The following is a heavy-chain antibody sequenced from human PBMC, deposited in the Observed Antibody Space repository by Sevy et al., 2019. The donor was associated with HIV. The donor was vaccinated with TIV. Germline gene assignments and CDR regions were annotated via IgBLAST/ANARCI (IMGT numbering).Heavy chain of an antibody. CDR2: FSGSGSIT. CDR3: VKKGPPGPAEYYFDS. D-gene: IGHD2-2*01. J-gene: IGHJ4*02. CDR1: GFTFSNYA. V-gene: IGHV3-23*01. Sequence: GGSLRLSCAASGFTFSNYALSWVRQAPGKGLEWVSGFSGSGSITYDADSVKGLFAISRDNSKNTLYLEMNSLRVDDTAVYYCVKKGPPGPAEYYFDSWGQGTLVTVSS.